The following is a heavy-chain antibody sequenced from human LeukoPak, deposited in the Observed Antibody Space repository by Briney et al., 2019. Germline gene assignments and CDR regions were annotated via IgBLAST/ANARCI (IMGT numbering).Heavy chain of an antibody. D-gene: IGHD5-24*01. CDR2: ISAYNGNT. J-gene: IGHJ4*02. Sequence: RRASVKVSCKASGYTFTSYYMHWVRQAPGQGLEWMGWISAYNGNTNYAQKLQGRVTMTTDTSTSTAYMELRSLRSDDTAVYYCARVRESYFDYWGQGTLVTISS. CDR3: ARVRESYFDY. CDR1: GYTFTSYY. V-gene: IGHV1-18*04.